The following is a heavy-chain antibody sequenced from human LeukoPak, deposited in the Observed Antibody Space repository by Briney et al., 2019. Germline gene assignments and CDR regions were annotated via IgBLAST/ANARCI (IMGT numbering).Heavy chain of an antibody. Sequence: ASVKVSCKVSGYTLTELSMHWVRQAPGKGLEWMGGFDPEDGETIYAQKFQGRVTMTEDTSTDTAYMELSSLRSEDTAVYYCARAGSDITMIVVVDFDYWGQGTLVTVSS. V-gene: IGHV1-24*01. J-gene: IGHJ4*02. CDR1: GYTLTELS. D-gene: IGHD3-22*01. CDR2: FDPEDGET. CDR3: ARAGSDITMIVVVDFDY.